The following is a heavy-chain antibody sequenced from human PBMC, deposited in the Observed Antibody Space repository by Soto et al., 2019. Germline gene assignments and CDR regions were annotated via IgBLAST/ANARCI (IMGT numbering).Heavy chain of an antibody. J-gene: IGHJ4*02. V-gene: IGHV2-5*02. CDR3: AHSSGRSGDY. Sequence: QITLKESGPTLVKPTQTLTLTCTFSGFSLTTSGVGVGWIRQPPGKALEWLALLYWDDDKRYSPSVKSRLTITMDTSNNQVVLTMTNMDPVDTGTYFCAHSSGRSGDYWGQGTLVTVSS. CDR2: LYWDDDK. CDR1: GFSLTTSGVG. D-gene: IGHD3-10*01.